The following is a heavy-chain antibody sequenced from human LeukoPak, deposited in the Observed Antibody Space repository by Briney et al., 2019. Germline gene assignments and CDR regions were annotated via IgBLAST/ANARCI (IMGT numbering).Heavy chain of an antibody. CDR3: AREGIAVAGLYWFDP. D-gene: IGHD6-19*01. Sequence: GGSLRLSCAASGFTFSSYSMNWVRQAPGKGLEWVSYISSSSSTIYYADSVKGRFTISRDNAKNSLYLQMNSLRAEDTAVYYCAREGIAVAGLYWFDPWGQGTLVTVSS. CDR1: GFTFSSYS. CDR2: ISSSSSTI. J-gene: IGHJ5*02. V-gene: IGHV3-48*04.